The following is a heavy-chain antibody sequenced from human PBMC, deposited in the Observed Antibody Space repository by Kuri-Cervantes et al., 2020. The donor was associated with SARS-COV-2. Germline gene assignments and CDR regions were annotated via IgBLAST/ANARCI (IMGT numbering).Heavy chain of an antibody. CDR1: GGPISSSSYY. D-gene: IGHD2-2*01. Sequence: SRTVSGGPISSSSYYWGWIRQPPGKGLEWTGSIYYSGRTYYNPSLKSRVTISVDTSKNQFSLKLSSVTAADTAVYYCARGLAVAVPPGDYYYYGMDVWGQGKSVTVSS. CDR3: ARGLAVAVPPGDYYYYGMDV. J-gene: IGHJ6*02. CDR2: IYYSGRT. V-gene: IGHV4-39*07.